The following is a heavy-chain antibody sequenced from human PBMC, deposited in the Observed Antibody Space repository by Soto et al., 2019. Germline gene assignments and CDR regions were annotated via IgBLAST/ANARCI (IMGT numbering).Heavy chain of an antibody. CDR1: GFTFSTYA. CDR3: ARESRFLEWLSLNWFDP. CDR2: LSDNGGTT. Sequence: GGSLRLSCAASGFTFSTYAMDWVRQAPGKGLEWVSSLSDNGGTTYYADSVKGRFTISRDNSKNSLYLQMNSLRDEDTAVYYCARESRFLEWLSLNWFDPWGQGTLVTVSS. D-gene: IGHD3-3*01. V-gene: IGHV3-23*01. J-gene: IGHJ5*02.